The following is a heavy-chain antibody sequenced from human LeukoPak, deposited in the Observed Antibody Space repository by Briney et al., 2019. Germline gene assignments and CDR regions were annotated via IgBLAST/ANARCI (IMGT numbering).Heavy chain of an antibody. J-gene: IGHJ4*02. CDR2: ISAYNGNT. CDR1: GYTFTSYG. CDR3: AREKDVLLWFGEFHPLDY. Sequence: SVKVSCKASGYTFTSYGISWVRQAPGQGLEWMGWISAYNGNTNYAQKLQGRVTMTTDTSTSTAYTELRSLRSDDTAVYYCAREKDVLLWFGEFHPLDYWGQGTLVTVSS. D-gene: IGHD3-10*01. V-gene: IGHV1-18*01.